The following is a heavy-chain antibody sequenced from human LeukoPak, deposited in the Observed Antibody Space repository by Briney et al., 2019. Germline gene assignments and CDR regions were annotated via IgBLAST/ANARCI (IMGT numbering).Heavy chain of an antibody. CDR1: GGSISSYY. V-gene: IGHV4-59*12. CDR2: IYYSGST. CDR3: AREGSATARPFVSNDY. Sequence: SETLSLTCTVSGGSISSYYWSWIRQPPGKGLEWIGYIYYSGSTNYNPSLKSRVTISVDTSKNQFSLKLSSVTAADTAVYYCAREGSATARPFVSNDYWGQGTLVTVSS. D-gene: IGHD6-6*01. J-gene: IGHJ4*02.